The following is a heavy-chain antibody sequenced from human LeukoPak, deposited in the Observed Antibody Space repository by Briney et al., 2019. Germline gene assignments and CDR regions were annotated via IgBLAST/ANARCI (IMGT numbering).Heavy chain of an antibody. CDR2: ISAYNGNT. D-gene: IGHD2-21*01. J-gene: IGHJ4*02. CDR3: ARGEHIEHWWGSFDY. V-gene: IGHV1-18*01. Sequence: GASVRVSCKASGYTFTSYGISWVRQAPGQGLEWMGWISAYNGNTNYAQKLQGRVTMTTDTSTSTAYMELRSLRSGDTAVYYCARGEHIEHWWGSFDYWGQGTLVTVSS. CDR1: GYTFTSYG.